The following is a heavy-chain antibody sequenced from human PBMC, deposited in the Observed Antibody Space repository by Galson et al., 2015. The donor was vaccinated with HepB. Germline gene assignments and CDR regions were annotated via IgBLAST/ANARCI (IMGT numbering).Heavy chain of an antibody. J-gene: IGHJ4*02. CDR2: IRSQTNNHAT. D-gene: IGHD6-6*01. V-gene: IGHV3-73*01. CDR1: GFTFSSYS. CDR3: TTSTSSGEVY. Sequence: SLRLSCAASGFTFSSYSMNWVRQASGKGLEWVGRIRSQTNNHATAYAASVKGRFTISRDDSKNTAYLQMNSLKTEDTAVYYCTTSTSSGEVYWGQGTLVTVSS.